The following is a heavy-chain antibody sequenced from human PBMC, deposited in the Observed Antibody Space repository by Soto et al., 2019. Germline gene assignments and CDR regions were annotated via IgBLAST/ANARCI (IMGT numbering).Heavy chain of an antibody. V-gene: IGHV4-34*01. Sequence: PSETLSLTCSIYSGSFSGYYWSWIRQPPGKGLEWIGEISQSGNTNYSPSLKSRVSISIDTSKKQFSLNLASVSAADTAVYYCARAPKVSGSSQTRPDLWGQGTLVTVSS. J-gene: IGHJ5*02. D-gene: IGHD6-6*01. CDR3: ARAPKVSGSSQTRPDL. CDR2: ISQSGNT. CDR1: SGSFSGYY.